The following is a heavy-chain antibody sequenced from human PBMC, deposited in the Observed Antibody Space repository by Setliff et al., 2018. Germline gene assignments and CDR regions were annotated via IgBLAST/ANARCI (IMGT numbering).Heavy chain of an antibody. CDR2: IMPKFGTP. V-gene: IGHV1-69*13. D-gene: IGHD5-18*01. CDR1: GGTFSNYC. Sequence: SVKVSCKASGGTFSNYCISWVRQAPGQGLEWMGGIMPKFGTPNRSQKFQGRVTIAADESTSTAYMELSGLTSEDTAVYYCASHFLTVMKYYYYMDVWGKGTTVTVSS. J-gene: IGHJ6*03. CDR3: ASHFLTVMKYYYYMDV.